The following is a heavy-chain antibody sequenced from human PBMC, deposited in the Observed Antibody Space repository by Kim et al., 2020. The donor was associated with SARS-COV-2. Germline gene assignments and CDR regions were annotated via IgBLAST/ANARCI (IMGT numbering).Heavy chain of an antibody. CDR2: ISSSIGYT. J-gene: IGHJ4*02. V-gene: IGHV3-11*05. CDR1: GFTFSDYY. CDR3: ARDLISSGRIDY. Sequence: GWSLRLSCAASGFTFSDYYMSWIRQAPGKGLEWVSYISSSIGYTHYADSVKGRFTISRDNAKNSLYLQMNSLRAEDTAVYYCARDLISSGRIDYWGQGTL. D-gene: IGHD3-22*01.